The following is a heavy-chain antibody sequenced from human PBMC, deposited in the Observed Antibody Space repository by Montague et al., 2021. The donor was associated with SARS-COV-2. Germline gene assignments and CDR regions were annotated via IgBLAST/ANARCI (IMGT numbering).Heavy chain of an antibody. CDR2: IYYSGST. CDR3: ARDSTYNWFDS. D-gene: IGHD2/OR15-2a*01. Sequence: SETLSLTCSVSGGSMNSYYWSWLRQTPGKGLEWIGYIYYSGSTNYNPSLKSRVTISVDTSKNQFSLSLTSVTAADTAVYYCARDSTYNWFDSWGQGTLVTVSS. V-gene: IGHV4-59*01. J-gene: IGHJ5*01. CDR1: GGSMNSYY.